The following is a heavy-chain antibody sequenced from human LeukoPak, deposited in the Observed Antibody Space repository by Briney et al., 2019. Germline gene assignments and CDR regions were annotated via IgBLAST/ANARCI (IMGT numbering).Heavy chain of an antibody. D-gene: IGHD3-22*01. Sequence: GGSLRLSCAASGFTFSSYSMNWVRQAPGKGLEWVSSISSSSSYIYYADSVKGRFTISRDNAKNSLYLQMNSLRAEDTAVYYCARGPYDSSGYYPYWYYMDVWGKGTTVTVSS. CDR3: ARGPYDSSGYYPYWYYMDV. J-gene: IGHJ6*03. CDR1: GFTFSSYS. CDR2: ISSSSSYI. V-gene: IGHV3-21*01.